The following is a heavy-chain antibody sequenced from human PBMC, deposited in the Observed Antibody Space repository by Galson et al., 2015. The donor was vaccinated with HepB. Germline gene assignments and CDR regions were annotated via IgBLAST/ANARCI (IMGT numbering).Heavy chain of an antibody. CDR1: GFTLSNAW. Sequence: SLRLSCAGSGFTLSNAWMNRVRQAPGKGLEWVGRIKSKTDGGTTDYAAPVKGRFTISRDDSKNTLYLQMSSLKTEDTAVYYCTTEHYDFWSGLSGGYWGQGTLLTVSS. CDR2: IKSKTDGGTT. CDR3: TTEHYDFWSGLSGGY. D-gene: IGHD3-3*01. V-gene: IGHV3-15*07. J-gene: IGHJ4*02.